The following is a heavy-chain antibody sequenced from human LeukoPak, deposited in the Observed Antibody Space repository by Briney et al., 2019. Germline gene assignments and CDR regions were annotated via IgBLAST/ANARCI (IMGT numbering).Heavy chain of an antibody. CDR3: VRVPVTVIRGDFYYGMDV. CDR2: ISASGSTI. Sequence: PGGSLRLSCSASGFTFSDFQMTWIRQAPGKGLEYVSFISASGSTILYADSVKGRFYVSRDNAQKSLYLELNNLRIEDTALYYCVRVPVTVIRGDFYYGMDVWGQGTTVIVSS. CDR1: GFTFSDFQ. V-gene: IGHV3-11*01. D-gene: IGHD3-10*01. J-gene: IGHJ6*02.